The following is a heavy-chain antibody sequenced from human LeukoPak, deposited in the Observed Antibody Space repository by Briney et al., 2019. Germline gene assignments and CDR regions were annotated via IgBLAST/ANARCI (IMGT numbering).Heavy chain of an antibody. CDR2: LDTDVSST. CDR3: TRGLQGIDY. CDR1: GFAVSMYW. D-gene: IGHD4-11*01. J-gene: IGHJ4*02. Sequence: GGSLRLSCAASGFAVSMYWMHWVRQAPGKGLVWVSRLDTDVSSTDYADSVKGRFTISRDNARNTLYLQMNSLRAEDTAVYYCTRGLQGIDYWGQGTLVTVSS. V-gene: IGHV3-74*01.